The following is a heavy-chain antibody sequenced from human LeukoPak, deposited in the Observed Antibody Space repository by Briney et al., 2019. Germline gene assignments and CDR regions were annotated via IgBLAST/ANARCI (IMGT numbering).Heavy chain of an antibody. D-gene: IGHD6-6*01. CDR3: ARAGIAARLNWFDP. J-gene: IGHJ5*02. V-gene: IGHV3-21*01. CDR2: ISSSSYI. Sequence: XXVSSISSSSYIYYADSVKGRFTISRDNAKNSLYLQMNSLRAEDTAVYYCARAGIAARLNWFDPWGQGTLVTVSS.